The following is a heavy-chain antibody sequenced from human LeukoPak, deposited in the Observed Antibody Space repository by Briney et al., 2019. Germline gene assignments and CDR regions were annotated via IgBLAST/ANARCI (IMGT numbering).Heavy chain of an antibody. D-gene: IGHD3-3*01. Sequence: GASVKVSCKASGGTFSSYAISWVRQAPGQGLEWMGGIIPIFGTANYAQKFQGRVTMTRNTSISTAYMELSSLRSEDTAVYYCARGPYYDFWSGYYHYYYYGMDVWGQGTTVTVSS. CDR2: IIPIFGTA. CDR3: ARGPYYDFWSGYYHYYYYGMDV. CDR1: GGTFSSYA. V-gene: IGHV1-69*05. J-gene: IGHJ6*02.